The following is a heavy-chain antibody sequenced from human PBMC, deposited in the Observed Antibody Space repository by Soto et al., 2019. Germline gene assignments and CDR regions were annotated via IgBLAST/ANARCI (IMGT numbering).Heavy chain of an antibody. Sequence: SGPTLVNPTQTLTLTCTFSGFSLSTSGVGVGWIRQPPGKALEWLALIYWDDDKRYSPSLKSRLTITKDTSKSQVVLTMTNMDPVDTATYYCAHRRGIVATIWGHWGDPWGQVTLVTVSS. CDR2: IYWDDDK. J-gene: IGHJ5*02. CDR3: AHRRGIVATIWGHWGDP. V-gene: IGHV2-5*02. CDR1: GFSLSTSGVG. D-gene: IGHD5-12*01.